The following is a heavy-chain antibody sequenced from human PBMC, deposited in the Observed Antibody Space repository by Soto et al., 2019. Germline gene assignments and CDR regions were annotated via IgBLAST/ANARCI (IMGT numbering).Heavy chain of an antibody. J-gene: IGHJ6*03. Sequence: EVQLVESGGGLVKPGGSLRLSCAASGFTFSSYNMNWVRQAPGKGLAWVSSLSSSSTYIYYEDSVKGRFTISRDNDENLLYGEVTSQRAWDTVVCYCAGGGINYGDYRSMDVWAKGTTVTVSS. V-gene: IGHV3-21*01. CDR2: LSSSSTYI. D-gene: IGHD4-17*01. CDR3: AGGGINYGDYRSMDV. CDR1: GFTFSSYN.